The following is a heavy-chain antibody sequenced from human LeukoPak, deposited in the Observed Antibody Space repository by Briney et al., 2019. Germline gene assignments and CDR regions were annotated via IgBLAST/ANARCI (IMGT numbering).Heavy chain of an antibody. CDR2: IYYGGST. CDR1: GGSISSYD. D-gene: IGHD4-11*01. V-gene: IGHV4-59*01. Sequence: SETLSLTCTVSGGSISSYDWSWIRQPPGKGLEWVGYIYYGGSTNYNPSLKSRVTISVDRSKNQFSLKLSSVTAADTAVYYCARTVTPFYFDYWGQGTLVTVSS. CDR3: ARTVTPFYFDY. J-gene: IGHJ4*02.